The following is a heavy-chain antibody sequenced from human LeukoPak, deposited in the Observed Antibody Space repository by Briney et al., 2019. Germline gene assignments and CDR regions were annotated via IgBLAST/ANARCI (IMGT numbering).Heavy chain of an antibody. Sequence: PSETLSLTCTVSGGSISSYYWSWIRQPPGKGLEWIGYIYYSGSTNYNPSLKSRVTISVDTSKNQFSLKLSSVTAADTAVYYCAREVSRDDAFDIWGQGTMVTVSS. CDR3: AREVSRDDAFDI. V-gene: IGHV4-59*01. CDR2: IYYSGST. D-gene: IGHD3-16*02. CDR1: GGSISSYY. J-gene: IGHJ3*02.